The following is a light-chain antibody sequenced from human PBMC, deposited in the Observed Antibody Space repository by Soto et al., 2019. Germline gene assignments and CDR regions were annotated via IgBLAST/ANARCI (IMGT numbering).Light chain of an antibody. V-gene: IGKV3D-15*01. CDR3: QQYNNWPFT. CDR1: QSVSSN. J-gene: IGKJ3*01. CDR2: GAS. Sequence: EIVMTQSPATLSVSPGERATLSCRASQSVSSNLAWYQQKPGQVPRLLIYGASTRATGIPARFSGSGSGTEFTLTISSLHSEDFAVYYCQQYNNWPFTFGPGTKVDIK.